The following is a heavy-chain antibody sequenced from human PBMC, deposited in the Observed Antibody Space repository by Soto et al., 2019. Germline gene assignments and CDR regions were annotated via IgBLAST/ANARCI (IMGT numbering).Heavy chain of an antibody. D-gene: IGHD5-12*01. J-gene: IGHJ6*02. V-gene: IGHV1-46*01. CDR3: ARDNDGYNEERYYYGMDV. CDR1: GYTFTSYY. CDR2: INPSGGST. Sequence: ASVKVSCKASGYTFTSYYMHWVRQAPGQGLEWMGIINPSGGSTSYAQKFQGRVTMTRDTSTSTVYMELSSLRSEDTAVYYCARDNDGYNEERYYYGMDVWGQGTTVTVSS.